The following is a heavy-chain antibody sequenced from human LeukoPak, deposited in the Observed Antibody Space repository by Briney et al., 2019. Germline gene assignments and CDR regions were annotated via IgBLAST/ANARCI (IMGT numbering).Heavy chain of an antibody. V-gene: IGHV3-11*01. Sequence: GGSLRLSCAASGFTFSDYYMSWIRQAPGKGLEWVSYISSSGSTIYYADSVKGRSTISRDNAKNSLYLQMNSLRAEDTAVYYCARLRNDYGDYFDYWGQGTLVTVSS. D-gene: IGHD4-17*01. CDR2: ISSSGSTI. CDR1: GFTFSDYY. CDR3: ARLRNDYGDYFDY. J-gene: IGHJ4*02.